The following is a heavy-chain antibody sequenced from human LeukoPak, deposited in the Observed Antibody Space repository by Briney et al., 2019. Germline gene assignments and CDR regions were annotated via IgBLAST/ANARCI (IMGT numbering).Heavy chain of an antibody. CDR3: ASLSGSYWLGDDDY. D-gene: IGHD1-26*01. V-gene: IGHV4-61*02. J-gene: IGHJ4*02. Sequence: PSETLSLTCTVSGGSISSGSYYWSWIRQPAGKGLEWIGRIYTSGSTNYNPSLKSRVTISVDTSKNQFSLKLSSVTAADTAVYYCASLSGSYWLGDDDYWGQGTLVTVSS. CDR1: GGSISSGSYY. CDR2: IYTSGST.